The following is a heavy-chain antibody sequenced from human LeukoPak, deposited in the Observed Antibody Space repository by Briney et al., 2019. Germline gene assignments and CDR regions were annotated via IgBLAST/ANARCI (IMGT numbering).Heavy chain of an antibody. CDR2: INPNSGGT. J-gene: IGHJ4*02. V-gene: IGHV1-2*02. CDR3: ARDPDLDSSSSPYDDY. D-gene: IGHD6-13*01. CDR1: GYTFTGYY. Sequence: GASVKVSCKASGYTFTGYYMHWVRRAPGQGLEWMGWINPNSGGTNYAQKFQGRVTMTRDTSISTAYMELSRLRSDDTAVYYCARDPDLDSSSSPYDDYWGQGTLVTVSS.